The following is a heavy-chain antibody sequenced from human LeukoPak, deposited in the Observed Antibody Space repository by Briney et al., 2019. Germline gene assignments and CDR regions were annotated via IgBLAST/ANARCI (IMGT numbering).Heavy chain of an antibody. Sequence: SETLSLTCAVYGGSFSGYYWSWLRQPPGKGLEWIGEINHSGSTNYNPSLKSRVTISVDTSKNQFSLKLSSVTAADTAVYYCARAGAWIQLWPRRNWFDPWGQGTLVTVSS. V-gene: IGHV4-34*01. CDR3: ARAGAWIQLWPRRNWFDP. CDR1: GGSFSGYY. J-gene: IGHJ5*02. D-gene: IGHD5-18*01. CDR2: INHSGST.